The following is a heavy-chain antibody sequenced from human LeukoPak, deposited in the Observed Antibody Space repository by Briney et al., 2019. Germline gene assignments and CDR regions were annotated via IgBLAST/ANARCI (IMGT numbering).Heavy chain of an antibody. J-gene: IGHJ4*02. CDR1: GFTFSSYW. CDR3: ARVSAAVNY. D-gene: IGHD2-15*01. CDR2: IKQDGSDK. V-gene: IGHV3-7*01. Sequence: GGSLRLSCAASGFTFSSYWMTWVRQAPGRGLEWVANIKQDGSDKYYVDSVKGRFTISRDDAKNSLYLQMNSLRAEDTAVYYCARVSAAVNYWGQGTLVTVSS.